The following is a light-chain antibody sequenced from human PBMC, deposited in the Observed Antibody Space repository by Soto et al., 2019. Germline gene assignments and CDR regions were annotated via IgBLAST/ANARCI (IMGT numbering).Light chain of an antibody. CDR3: QQYGGSPQT. V-gene: IGKV3-20*01. Sequence: EIVLTQSPGTLSLSPGERATLSCRASQSVSNYLAWYQQKPGQAPRLLIYVASSRATGIPDRFSGSGSGTEFTLTISRLEPEDFGIYYCQQYGGSPQTFGQGTKVEIK. J-gene: IGKJ1*01. CDR1: QSVSNY. CDR2: VAS.